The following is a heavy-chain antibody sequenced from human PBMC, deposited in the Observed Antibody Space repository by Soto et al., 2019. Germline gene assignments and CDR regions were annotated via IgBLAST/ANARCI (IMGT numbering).Heavy chain of an antibody. CDR1: GFTFSSYW. D-gene: IGHD3-10*01. J-gene: IGHJ4*02. CDR3: AREGESGSYYIYFDY. V-gene: IGHV3-7*01. Sequence: PGGSLRLSCAASGFTFSSYWMSWVRQAPGKGLEWVANITQDGSEKNYVDSVKGRFTISRDNAENSLSLQMNSLRAEDTAVYHCAREGESGSYYIYFDYWGLGTLVTVSS. CDR2: ITQDGSEK.